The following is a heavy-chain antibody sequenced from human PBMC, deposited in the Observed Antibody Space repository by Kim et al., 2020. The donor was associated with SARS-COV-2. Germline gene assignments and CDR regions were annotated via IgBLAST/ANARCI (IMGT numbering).Heavy chain of an antibody. J-gene: IGHJ4*02. Sequence: ASVKVSCKASGYTFTGYYMHWVRQAPGQGLEWMGWINPNSGGTNYAQKFQGRVTMTRDTSISTAYMELSRLRSDDTAVYYCARGTYYYDSSGYYFDYWGQGTLVTVSS. CDR2: INPNSGGT. D-gene: IGHD3-22*01. CDR1: GYTFTGYY. CDR3: ARGTYYYDSSGYYFDY. V-gene: IGHV1-2*02.